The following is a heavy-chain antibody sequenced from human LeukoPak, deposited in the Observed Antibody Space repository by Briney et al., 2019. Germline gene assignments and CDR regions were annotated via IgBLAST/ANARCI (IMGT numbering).Heavy chain of an antibody. CDR3: ARENPTGDYFDY. V-gene: IGHV3-9*03. D-gene: IGHD7-27*01. CDR1: GFTFDDYA. CDR2: ISWNSGSI. Sequence: GGSLRLSCAASGFTFDDYAMHWVRQAPGKGLEWVSGISWNSGSIGYADSVKGRFTISRDNAKNSLYLQMNSLRAEDMALYYCARENPTGDYFDYWGQGTLVTVSS. J-gene: IGHJ4*02.